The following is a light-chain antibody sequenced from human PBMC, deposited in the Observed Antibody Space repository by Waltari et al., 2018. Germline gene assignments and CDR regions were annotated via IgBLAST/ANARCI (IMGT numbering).Light chain of an antibody. V-gene: IGKV1-39*01. J-gene: IGKJ1*01. CDR2: AAS. CDR3: QQSFNSPPT. CDR1: QSITNH. Sequence: DIQMTQSPSSLSASVGDRVTITCRASQSITNHLNWYQQRPVKAPNILIYAASSLQSGVPSRFSGSGYGTDFTLTISSLQPEAFASYFCQQSFNSPPTFGQGSKVEVK.